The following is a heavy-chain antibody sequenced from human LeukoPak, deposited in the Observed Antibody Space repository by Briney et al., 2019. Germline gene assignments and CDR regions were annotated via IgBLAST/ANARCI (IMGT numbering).Heavy chain of an antibody. CDR3: ARMISGFSYGGWYYFDY. CDR1: GYTFTSYG. J-gene: IGHJ4*02. Sequence: APVKVSCKASGYTFTSYGISWVRQAPGQGLEWMGWISAYNGNTNYAQKLQGRVTMTTDTSTSTAYMELRSLRSDDTAVYYCARMISGFSYGGWYYFDYWGQGTLVTVSS. V-gene: IGHV1-18*01. D-gene: IGHD4-23*01. CDR2: ISAYNGNT.